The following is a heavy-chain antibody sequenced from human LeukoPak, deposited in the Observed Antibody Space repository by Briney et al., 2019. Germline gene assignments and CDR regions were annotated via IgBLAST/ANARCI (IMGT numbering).Heavy chain of an antibody. CDR3: ARDLGYCSGGSCYREQWLIDY. J-gene: IGHJ4*02. D-gene: IGHD2-15*01. Sequence: HPGRSLRLSCAASGFTFSSYAMHWVRQAPGKGLEWVAVISYDGSKKYYADSVKGRFTISRENSKNTLYLQMNSLRAEDTAVYYCARDLGYCSGGSCYREQWLIDYWGQGTLVTVSS. V-gene: IGHV3-30*04. CDR1: GFTFSSYA. CDR2: ISYDGSKK.